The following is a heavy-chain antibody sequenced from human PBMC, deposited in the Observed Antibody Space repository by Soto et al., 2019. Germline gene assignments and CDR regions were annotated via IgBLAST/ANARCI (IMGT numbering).Heavy chain of an antibody. J-gene: IGHJ3*02. CDR2: TSYTGNT. Sequence: PSETLSLTCFVSGGSVTSHHWSWIRQFPGQGLEWIAYTSYTGNTNYNPSLQSRDTISLDTSKNQFSLHLMSVTAADTAVYYCARSPLGYDYVRQTWREVGDSFDIWGRGTLVTVS. CDR1: GGSVTSHH. D-gene: IGHD3-16*01. V-gene: IGHV4-59*02. CDR3: ARSPLGYDYVRQTWREVGDSFDI.